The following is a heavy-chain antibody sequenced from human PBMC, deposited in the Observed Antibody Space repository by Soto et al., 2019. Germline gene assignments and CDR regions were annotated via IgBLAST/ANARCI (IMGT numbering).Heavy chain of an antibody. J-gene: IGHJ4*02. V-gene: IGHV3-23*01. CDR1: GFTFSSYA. D-gene: IGHD6-19*01. CDR3: AKDPRDSLGWWLDY. Sequence: EVQLLESGGGLVQPGGSLRLSCTASGFTFSSYAMSWVRQAPGKGLEWVSSISGRGGTTHYADSVKGRFTISRDTSKNTMYLQMNSLRAEDTALYYCAKDPRDSLGWWLDYWGQGTLVTVSS. CDR2: ISGRGGTT.